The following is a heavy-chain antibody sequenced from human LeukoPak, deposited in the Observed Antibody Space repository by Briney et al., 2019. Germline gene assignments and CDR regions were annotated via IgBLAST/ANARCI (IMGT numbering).Heavy chain of an antibody. CDR1: GFTFSSYA. V-gene: IGHV3-30-3*01. Sequence: GGSLRLSCAASGFTFSSYAMHWVRQAPGKGLEWVAVISYDGSNKYYADSVKGRFTISGDNSKNTLYLQMNSLRAEDTAVYYCARDRRQEPYYFDYWGQGTLVTVSS. CDR2: ISYDGSNK. D-gene: IGHD1-14*01. CDR3: ARDRRQEPYYFDY. J-gene: IGHJ4*02.